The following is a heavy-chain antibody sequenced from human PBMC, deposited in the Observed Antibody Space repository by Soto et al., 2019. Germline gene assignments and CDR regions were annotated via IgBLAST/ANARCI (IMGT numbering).Heavy chain of an antibody. J-gene: IGHJ4*02. CDR1: GYTFTSYG. V-gene: IGHV1-18*01. CDR2: ISAYNGAT. CDR3: ARDRSGSYYYY. Sequence: QVQLVQSGAEVKQPGASVMVSCKTSGYTFTSYGVSGVRQAPGQGLEWMGWISAYNGATDYAQKFQGRLTMTTDTSTNTAHMELRSLTSDDTAVYYCARDRSGSYYYYWGQGTLVTVSS. D-gene: IGHD1-26*01.